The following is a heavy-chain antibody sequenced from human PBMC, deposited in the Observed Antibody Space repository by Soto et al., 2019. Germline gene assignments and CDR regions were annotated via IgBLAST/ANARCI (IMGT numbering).Heavy chain of an antibody. CDR2: ISANNGNT. V-gene: IGHV1-18*01. J-gene: IGHJ3*02. CDR1: GYTFTSYG. D-gene: IGHD2-2*01. CDR3: ARAYGIVVVPAARGHDAFDI. Sequence: ASVKVSCKASGYTFTSYGISWVRQAPGQGLEWMGWISANNGNTNYAQKLQGRVTMTRDTSTSTAYMELSRLRSDDTAVYYCARAYGIVVVPAARGHDAFDIWGQGTMVTVSS.